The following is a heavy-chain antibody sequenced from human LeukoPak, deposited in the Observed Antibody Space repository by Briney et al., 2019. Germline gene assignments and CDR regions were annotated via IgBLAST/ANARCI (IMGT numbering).Heavy chain of an antibody. J-gene: IGHJ3*02. CDR3: AKDWGYSGYDENDAFDI. CDR1: GFTFSSNG. D-gene: IGHD5-12*01. V-gene: IGHV3-30*02. CDR2: IRYDGSNK. Sequence: PGGSLRLSCAASGFTFSSNGMHWVRQAPGKGLEWVAFIRYDGSNKYYADSVKGRFTISRDNSKNTLYLQMNSLRAEDTAVYYCAKDWGYSGYDENDAFDIWGQGTMVTVSS.